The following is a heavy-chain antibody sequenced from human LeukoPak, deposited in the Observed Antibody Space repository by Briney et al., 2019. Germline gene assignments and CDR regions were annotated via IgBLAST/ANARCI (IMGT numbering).Heavy chain of an antibody. CDR2: IIPIFGTA. V-gene: IGHV1-69*05. D-gene: IGHD3-3*01. Sequence: SVKVSCKASGGTFSSYAISWVRQAPGQGLEWMGGIIPIFGTANYAQKFQGRVTITTDESTSTAYMGLSSLRSEDTAVYYCAKEIFGVARGAFDIWGQGTMVTVSS. J-gene: IGHJ3*02. CDR3: AKEIFGVARGAFDI. CDR1: GGTFSSYA.